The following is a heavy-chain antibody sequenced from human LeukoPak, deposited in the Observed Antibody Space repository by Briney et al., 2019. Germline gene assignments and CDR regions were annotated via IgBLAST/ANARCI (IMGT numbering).Heavy chain of an antibody. V-gene: IGHV1-2*02. CDR2: INPKSGGT. J-gene: IGHJ4*02. CDR1: GYTFTVYY. CDR3: ARESVPAVAARRGLNY. D-gene: IGHD6-6*01. Sequence: ASVTVSFKASGYTFTVYYMHWVRQAPGQGLERMGWINPKSGGTNYAQKFQGRVTITRDTSISTVYMEMSRLRSDDTAVYYCARESVPAVAARRGLNYWGQGTLVAVSS.